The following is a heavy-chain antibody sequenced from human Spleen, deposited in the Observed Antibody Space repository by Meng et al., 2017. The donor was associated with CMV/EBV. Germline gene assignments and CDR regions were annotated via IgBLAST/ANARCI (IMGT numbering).Heavy chain of an antibody. CDR2: ISSSSSYI. CDR3: ARPAAKDIVVVPAAPGNFDY. J-gene: IGHJ4*02. Sequence: FSYYRMNWVRQAPGKGLEWVSSISSSSSYIYYADSLKGRFTISRDNAKNSLYLQMNSLRAEDTAVYYCARPAAKDIVVVPAAPGNFDYWGQGTLVTVSS. V-gene: IGHV3-21*01. D-gene: IGHD2-2*01. CDR1: FSYYR.